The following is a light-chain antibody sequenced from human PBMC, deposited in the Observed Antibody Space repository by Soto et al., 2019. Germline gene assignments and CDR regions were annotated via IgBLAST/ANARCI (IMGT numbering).Light chain of an antibody. V-gene: IGKV3-11*01. CDR2: NAS. J-gene: IGKJ5*01. CDR3: QQRANWSPIT. Sequence: EIVLTHSPATLSLSPWEIAILSCRASQSVSTFLAWFQQKPGQPPRLLIYNASNRTTGIPGRFSGSGSGTDFTLTITSLETEDFAVYYCQQRANWSPITFGRGTRLEIK. CDR1: QSVSTF.